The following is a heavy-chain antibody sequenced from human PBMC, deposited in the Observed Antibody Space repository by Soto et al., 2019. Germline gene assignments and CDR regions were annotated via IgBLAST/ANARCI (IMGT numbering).Heavy chain of an antibody. CDR1: GGSISPYY. CDR2: IHYSGST. Sequence: SETLSLTCTVSGGSISPYYWSWIRQSPGKGLEWIGYIHYSGSTNYNPSLKSRVTMSVDTSRNQFSLKLSSVTAADAAVYYCARSIDGSGYYCSNGWGQGTLVTVSS. CDR3: ARSIDGSGYYCSNG. J-gene: IGHJ4*02. V-gene: IGHV4-59*01. D-gene: IGHD3-22*01.